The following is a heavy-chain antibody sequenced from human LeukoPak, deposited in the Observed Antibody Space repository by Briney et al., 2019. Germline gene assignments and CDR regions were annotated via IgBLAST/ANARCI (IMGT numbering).Heavy chain of an antibody. V-gene: IGHV4-39*01. Sequence: KPSETLSLTCAVSGGSITTTSYFWGWIRQPPGKGLEWIGNIYYSGTAHYNPSLQSRVTISVDTSKNQFSLKVSSVTAADTAVYYCARVLYGASPWYLDYWGQGTLVTVSS. CDR2: IYYSGTA. D-gene: IGHD4-17*01. CDR1: GGSITTTSYF. J-gene: IGHJ4*02. CDR3: ARVLYGASPWYLDY.